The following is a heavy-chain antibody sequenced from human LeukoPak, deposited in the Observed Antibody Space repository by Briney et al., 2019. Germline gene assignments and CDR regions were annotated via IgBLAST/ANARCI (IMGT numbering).Heavy chain of an antibody. V-gene: IGHV4-4*07. CDR3: ARDRFMSTYGSSWYGFDY. Sequence: PSETLSLTCTVSGGSISSYYWSWIRQPAGKGLEWIGRIYTSGSTNYNPSLNSRVTMSVDTSKNQFSLKLSSVTAADTAVYYCARDRFMSTYGSSWYGFDYWGQGTLVTVSS. CDR1: GGSISSYY. J-gene: IGHJ4*02. CDR2: IYTSGST. D-gene: IGHD6-13*01.